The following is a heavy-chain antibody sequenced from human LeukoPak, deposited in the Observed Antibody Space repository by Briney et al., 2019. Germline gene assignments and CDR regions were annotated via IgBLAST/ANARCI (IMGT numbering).Heavy chain of an antibody. CDR2: IKQDGSGK. Sequence: PGGSLRLSCADSGFTFSNYWMSWVRQAPGKGLEWVANIKQDGSGKSYVDSVKGRFTISRDNAKNSLYLQMDSLRAEDTAVYYCARVRDPYYDILTGYSRGEFDYWGQGTLVTVSS. D-gene: IGHD3-9*01. V-gene: IGHV3-7*01. CDR1: GFTFSNYW. CDR3: ARVRDPYYDILTGYSRGEFDY. J-gene: IGHJ4*02.